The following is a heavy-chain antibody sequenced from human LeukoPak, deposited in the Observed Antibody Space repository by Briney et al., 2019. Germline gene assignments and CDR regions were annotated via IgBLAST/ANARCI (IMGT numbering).Heavy chain of an antibody. CDR1: GGSFSGYY. Sequence: SETLSLTCVVYGGSFSGYYWSWIRQPPGKGLEWIGEINHSGSTNYNPSLKSRVTISVDTSKNQFSLKLSSVTAADTAVYYCARGRYYFDYWGQGTLVTVSS. J-gene: IGHJ4*02. V-gene: IGHV4-34*01. CDR2: INHSGST. CDR3: ARGRYYFDY.